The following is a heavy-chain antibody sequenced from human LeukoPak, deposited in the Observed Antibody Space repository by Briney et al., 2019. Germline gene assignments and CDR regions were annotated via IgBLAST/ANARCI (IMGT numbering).Heavy chain of an antibody. D-gene: IGHD6-13*01. CDR3: ATGYRWYGTYYYGMDV. Sequence: ASVKVSCKASGYTFTSYTMHWVRQAPGQRLEWMGWINAGNGNTKDSQKFQGRVTITRDTSASTAYMELSSLRSEDTAVYYCATGYRWYGTYYYGMDVWGQGTTVTVSS. J-gene: IGHJ6*02. CDR1: GYTFTSYT. V-gene: IGHV1-3*01. CDR2: INAGNGNT.